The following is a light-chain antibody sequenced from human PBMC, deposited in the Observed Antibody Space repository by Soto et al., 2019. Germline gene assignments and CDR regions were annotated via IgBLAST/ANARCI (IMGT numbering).Light chain of an antibody. CDR3: NSYTRSSTLV. J-gene: IGLJ1*01. Sequence: QSALTQPASVSGSPGQSITISCTGTSSDIGGYKYVSWYQQHPGKAPRLIIYKVSNRPSGVSSRFSGSKSGNTASLTISGLQAEDEADYYCNSYTRSSTLVFGTGTKLTVL. V-gene: IGLV2-14*01. CDR2: KVS. CDR1: SSDIGGYKY.